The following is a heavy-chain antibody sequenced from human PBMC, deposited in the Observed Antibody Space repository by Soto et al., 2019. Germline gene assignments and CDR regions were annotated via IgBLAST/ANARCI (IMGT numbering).Heavy chain of an antibody. CDR1: GYTFTSYG. CDR2: ISTYNGNT. V-gene: IGHV1-18*01. Sequence: QVQLVQSGAEVKKPGASVKVSCKASGYTFTSYGISWVRQAPGQGLEWMGWISTYNGNTNYAQKLQGRVTMTTDTSTSTAYMELRSLRSDDTAVYYCARDQSIAAVGLFTAINNWFDPWGQGTLVTVSS. CDR3: ARDQSIAAVGLFTAINNWFDP. D-gene: IGHD6-13*01. J-gene: IGHJ5*02.